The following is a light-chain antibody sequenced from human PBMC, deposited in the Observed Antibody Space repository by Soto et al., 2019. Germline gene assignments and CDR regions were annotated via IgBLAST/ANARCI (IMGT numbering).Light chain of an antibody. V-gene: IGKV3-15*01. CDR2: HTS. Sequence: EIVLTQSPATLSVSLGDSATLSCRASQSISGNLAWYQQKPGLSPRLLIYHTSTRATGVPARFSGSGSGTEFSLTISSLQSEDSAVYYCQRYDNWPLTFGGGTKVDIK. CDR3: QRYDNWPLT. CDR1: QSISGN. J-gene: IGKJ4*01.